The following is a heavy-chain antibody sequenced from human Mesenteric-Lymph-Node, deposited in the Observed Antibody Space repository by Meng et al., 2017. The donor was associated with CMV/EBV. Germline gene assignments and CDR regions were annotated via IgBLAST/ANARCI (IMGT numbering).Heavy chain of an antibody. CDR1: GFTLSSHG. CDR2: IRYDGSNK. J-gene: IGHJ6*02. Sequence: GESLKIPCAASGFTLSSHGMHWVRQAPGKGLEWGAFIRYDGSNKYYADSVKGRFTISRDNSKNTLYLQMNSLRAEDTAVYYCAKDDVLAAAGNYYYYGMDVWGQGTTVTVSS. V-gene: IGHV3-30*02. CDR3: AKDDVLAAAGNYYYYGMDV. D-gene: IGHD6-13*01.